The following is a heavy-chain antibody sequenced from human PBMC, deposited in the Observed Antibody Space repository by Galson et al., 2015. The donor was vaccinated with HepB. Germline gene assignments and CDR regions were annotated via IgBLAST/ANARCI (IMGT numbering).Heavy chain of an antibody. CDR3: ARGPFEELPLDY. CDR2: IYSGGST. CDR1: GFTVSSNY. J-gene: IGHJ4*02. V-gene: IGHV3-53*04. D-gene: IGHD1-26*01. Sequence: SLRLSCAASGFTVSSNYMSWVRQAPGKGLEWVSVIYSGGSTYYADSVKGRFTIPRHNSKNTLYLQMNSLRAEDTAVYYCARGPFEELPLDYWGQGTLVTVSS.